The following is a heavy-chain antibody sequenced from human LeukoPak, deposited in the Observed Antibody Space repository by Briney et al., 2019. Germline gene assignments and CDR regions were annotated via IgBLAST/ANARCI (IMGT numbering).Heavy chain of an antibody. CDR2: LYSDGSK. CDR1: GLTVSSNY. J-gene: IGHJ4*02. D-gene: IGHD1/OR15-1a*01. Sequence: GGSLRLSCAASGLTVSSNYMSWVRQAPGKGLEWVSVLYSDGSKYYADSVKGGFTISRDNTENTLYLQMNSLRAEDTAVYYCARSREHKYEVDYWGQGTLVTVSS. CDR3: ARSREHKYEVDY. V-gene: IGHV3-53*01.